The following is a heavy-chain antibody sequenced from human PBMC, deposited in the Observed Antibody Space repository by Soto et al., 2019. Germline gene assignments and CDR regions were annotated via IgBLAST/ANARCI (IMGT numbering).Heavy chain of an antibody. CDR2: INAGNGNT. Sequence: QVQLVQSGAEVKKPGASVKVSCKASGYTFTSYAMHWVRQAPGQRLEWMGWINAGNGNTKYSQKFQGRVTITRDTSASTAYMELSSLRSEDTAVYYCARGEGVLRFLEWLFFDYWGQGTLVTVSS. CDR1: GYTFTSYA. J-gene: IGHJ4*02. V-gene: IGHV1-3*01. CDR3: ARGEGVLRFLEWLFFDY. D-gene: IGHD3-3*01.